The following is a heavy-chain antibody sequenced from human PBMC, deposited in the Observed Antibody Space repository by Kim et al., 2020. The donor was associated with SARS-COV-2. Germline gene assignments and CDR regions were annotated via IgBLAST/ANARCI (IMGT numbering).Heavy chain of an antibody. J-gene: IGHJ6*03. D-gene: IGHD6-13*01. Sequence: GGSLRLSCAASGFTFDDYAMHWVRQAPGKGLEWVSGISWNSGSIGYADSVKGRFTISRDNAKNSLYLQMNSLRAEDTALYYCAKGPERGSSWFNYYYYMDVWGKGTTVTVSS. CDR3: AKGPERGSSWFNYYYYMDV. V-gene: IGHV3-9*01. CDR2: ISWNSGSI. CDR1: GFTFDDYA.